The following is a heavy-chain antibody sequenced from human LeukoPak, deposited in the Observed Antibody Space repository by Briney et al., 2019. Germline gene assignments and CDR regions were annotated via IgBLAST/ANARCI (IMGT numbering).Heavy chain of an antibody. D-gene: IGHD4-11*01. CDR2: ISHDGNTI. CDR3: ARSGGLQKFDY. CDR1: EFTFSNYA. Sequence: GGSLRLSCAASEFTFSNYAVHWVRQAPGKGLQWVAVISHDGNTIHYADSVKGRFTISRDTSKNTLYLQMNSLRTEDTAVYYCARSGGLQKFDYWGQGTLVTVSS. J-gene: IGHJ4*02. V-gene: IGHV3-30-3*01.